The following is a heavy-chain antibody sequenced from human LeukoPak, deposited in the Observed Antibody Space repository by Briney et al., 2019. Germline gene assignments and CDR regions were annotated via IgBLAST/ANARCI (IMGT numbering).Heavy chain of an antibody. J-gene: IGHJ5*02. CDR2: IYNSGST. V-gene: IGHV4-39*07. Sequence: SETLSLTCNVSGDSISKSRHFWAWIRQSPGRGLEWIGYIYNSGSTYYNPSLKSRVTISVDTSKNQFSLSLGSVTAADTAVYYCARHGSGSSFFDPWGQGTLVTVSS. D-gene: IGHD3-10*01. CDR3: ARHGSGSSFFDP. CDR1: GDSISKSRHF.